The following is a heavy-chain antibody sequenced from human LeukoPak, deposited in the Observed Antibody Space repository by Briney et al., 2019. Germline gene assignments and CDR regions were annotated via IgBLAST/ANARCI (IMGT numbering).Heavy chain of an antibody. CDR1: GFTFSDSS. Sequence: GGSLRLSCAASGFTFSDSSMHWVRQASGKGLEWVGRIRSKSNNYATAYAASVNGRFNISRDDSKNTVYLQMNGLKTDDTAVYYCTRLYCGGGYCYYFDYWGQGTLVTVSS. CDR2: IRSKSNNYAT. V-gene: IGHV3-73*01. D-gene: IGHD2-21*01. J-gene: IGHJ4*02. CDR3: TRLYCGGGYCYYFDY.